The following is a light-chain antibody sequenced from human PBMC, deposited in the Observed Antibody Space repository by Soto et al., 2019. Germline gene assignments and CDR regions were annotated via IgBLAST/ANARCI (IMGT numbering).Light chain of an antibody. V-gene: IGKV3-11*01. Sequence: ETVLTQSTATLSLSPGERATLSCRASQSVSSQLAWYQQKPGLAPRLLIYDASHRATGIPARFSGSGSGTDFTLTISSLESEDFAVYYCQHRSNWPGLTFGGGTKVEIK. CDR3: QHRSNWPGLT. CDR2: DAS. J-gene: IGKJ4*01. CDR1: QSVSSQ.